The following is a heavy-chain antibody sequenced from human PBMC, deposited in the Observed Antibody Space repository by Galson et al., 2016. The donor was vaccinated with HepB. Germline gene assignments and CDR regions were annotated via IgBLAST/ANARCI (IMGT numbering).Heavy chain of an antibody. D-gene: IGHD6-13*01. CDR2: INTDGSST. J-gene: IGHJ4*02. V-gene: IGHV3-74*01. CDR3: TRVHREGIAAAGLQI. CDR1: GFPFSKYW. Sequence: SLRLSCAASGFPFSKYWMHWVRQAPGKGLVWVSRINTDGSSTTYADPVKGRFTISRDNAKNTLYLQMNSLRAEDTALYYCTRVHREGIAAAGLQIWGQGTLVTVSS.